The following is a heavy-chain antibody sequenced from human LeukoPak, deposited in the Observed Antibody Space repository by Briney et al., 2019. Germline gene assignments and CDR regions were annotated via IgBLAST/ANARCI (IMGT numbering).Heavy chain of an antibody. J-gene: IGHJ3*02. V-gene: IGHV3-66*01. CDR2: IYKIGNT. CDR1: GFTVSNNY. CDR3: ARGLVVGSTGLWAFDI. Sequence: GGPERLSCAASGFTVSNNYMTWVSQAPGKGLEWVSVIYKIGNTFYADFVKGRFRISRDDFKNTLYLQMNSLRAEDTALYYCARGLVVGSTGLWAFDIGGHETGDTVSS. D-gene: IGHD2-15*01.